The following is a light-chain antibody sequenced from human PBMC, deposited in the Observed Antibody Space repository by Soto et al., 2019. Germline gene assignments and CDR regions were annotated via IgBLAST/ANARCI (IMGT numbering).Light chain of an antibody. CDR3: QQYGSSPPT. J-gene: IGKJ1*01. CDR2: GAS. CDR1: HSLLDSDDGNTY. Sequence: DILVTQPQLSLPVTPGERACISCGSSHSLLDSDDGNTYLDWYLQKPGQSPQLLIYGASSRATGIPDRFSGSGSGTDFTLTISRLEPEDFAVYYCQQYGSSPPTFGQGT. V-gene: IGKV2-40*01.